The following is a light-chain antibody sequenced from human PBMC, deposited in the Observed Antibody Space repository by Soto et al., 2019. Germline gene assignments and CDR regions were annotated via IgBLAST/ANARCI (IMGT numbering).Light chain of an antibody. CDR3: QQYGSSPPYT. J-gene: IGKJ2*01. CDR2: DVS. Sequence: EIVLTQSPATLSLSPGESATLSCRASQSVTNYLAWYQHKPGQAPRLLIYDVSNRATGIPARFSGSGSGADFTLTISSLEPEDFAVYYCQQYGSSPPYTFGQGTRLEI. V-gene: IGKV3-11*01. CDR1: QSVTNY.